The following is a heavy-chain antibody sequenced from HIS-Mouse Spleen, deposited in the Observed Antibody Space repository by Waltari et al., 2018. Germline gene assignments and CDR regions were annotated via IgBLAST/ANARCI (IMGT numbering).Heavy chain of an antibody. CDR1: GGSISRSSYY. D-gene: IGHD6-13*01. V-gene: IGHV4-39*07. CDR2: IYYSGST. J-gene: IGHJ2*01. Sequence: QLQLQESGPGLVKPSETLSLTCTVSGGSISRSSYYWGWIRQPPGKGLGWIGSIYYSGSTYYNPSLKSRVTTSVDTSKNQFSLKLSSVTAADTAVYYCAREIPYSSSWYDWYFDLWGRGTLVTVSS. CDR3: AREIPYSSSWYDWYFDL.